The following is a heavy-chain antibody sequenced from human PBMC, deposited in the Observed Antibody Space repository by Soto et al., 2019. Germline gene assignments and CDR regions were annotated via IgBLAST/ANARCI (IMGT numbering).Heavy chain of an antibody. CDR1: GFSLSTSAEG. V-gene: IGHV2-5*02. CDR3: AHKGGRGAAMDV. Sequence: QITLKESGPTVVQPTQTLTLTCSFSGFSLSTSAEGVAWIRQPPGKALEWLALIYWDDDERYSPFLKSRLTIPKDPSKNQLVLTMTNMDPVDTATYFCAHKGGRGAAMDVWGQGATVTVSS. D-gene: IGHD2-15*01. J-gene: IGHJ6*02. CDR2: IYWDDDE.